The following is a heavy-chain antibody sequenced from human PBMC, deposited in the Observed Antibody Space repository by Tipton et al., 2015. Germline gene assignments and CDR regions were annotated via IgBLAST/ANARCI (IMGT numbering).Heavy chain of an antibody. V-gene: IGHV4-31*03. Sequence: TLSLTCTVSGDSISSGGSYWSWIRHYPGKGLEWIGYILYGESTYYNPSLRSRLSVSVDTSKNQFSLNLISVTGADTAVYYCARGSRSSWTVTFDYWGQGTLVTVSS. D-gene: IGHD6-13*01. CDR2: ILYGEST. J-gene: IGHJ4*02. CDR1: GDSISSGGSY. CDR3: ARGSRSSWTVTFDY.